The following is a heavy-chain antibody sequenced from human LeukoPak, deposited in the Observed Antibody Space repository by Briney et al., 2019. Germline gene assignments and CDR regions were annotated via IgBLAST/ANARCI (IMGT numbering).Heavy chain of an antibody. CDR2: IYTSGST. CDR3: ERDYPPWGYLH. V-gene: IGHV4-61*02. J-gene: IGHJ4*02. D-gene: IGHD3-16*01. Sequence: SETLSLTCTVSGGSISSGSYYGSWIRQPAGKVLGVIRRIYTSGSTYYNASLKGRVTISVDTSTNQFSLKLSSVTAADPDVYYCERDYPPWGYLHWGPGTLVTVSS. CDR1: GGSISSGSYY.